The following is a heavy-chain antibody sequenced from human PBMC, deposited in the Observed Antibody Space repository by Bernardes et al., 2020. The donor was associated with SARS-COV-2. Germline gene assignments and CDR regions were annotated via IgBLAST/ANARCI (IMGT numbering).Heavy chain of an antibody. J-gene: IGHJ4*02. CDR1: GFTFSTYA. V-gene: IGHV3-30-3*01. D-gene: IGHD1-26*01. CDR2: ISYDGTTK. Sequence: GGSLRLSCAASGFTFSTYAMHWVRQAPGKGLEWVAIISYDGTTKYNTDSVKGRFTISRDNSKNTLFLQMNSLTTEDTAVYYCAREWEDYTSSLFDYWGQGTLVTVSP. CDR3: AREWEDYTSSLFDY.